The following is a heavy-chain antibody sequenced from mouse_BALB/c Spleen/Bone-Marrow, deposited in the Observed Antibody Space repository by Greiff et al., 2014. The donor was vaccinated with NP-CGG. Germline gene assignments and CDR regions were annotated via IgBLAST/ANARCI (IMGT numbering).Heavy chain of an antibody. V-gene: IGHV14-3*02. CDR1: GFNIKDTF. CDR3: AHDAPFTY. CDR2: IDPASGNT. D-gene: IGHD2-3*01. J-gene: IGHJ3*01. Sequence: VQLQQSGADLVKPGASVKLSCTTSGFNIKDTFMHWVKQRPVQGLEWIGRIDPASGNTEYDPKFQGKATITADTSSNKVSLQLSGLTSEDTAVYYCAHDAPFTYWGQGTLVTVSA.